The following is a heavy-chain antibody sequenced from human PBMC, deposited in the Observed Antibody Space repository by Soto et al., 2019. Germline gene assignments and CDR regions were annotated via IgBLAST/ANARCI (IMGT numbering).Heavy chain of an antibody. V-gene: IGHV3-33*01. CDR3: ARDRRRYCSGGSCYPDY. J-gene: IGHJ4*02. Sequence: QVQLVESGGGVVQPGRSLRLSCAASGFTFSSYGMHWVRQAPGKGLEWVAVIWYDGSNKYYADSVKGRFTISRDNSKNTLYLQMNGLRAEDTAGYYCARDRRRYCSGGSCYPDYWGQGTLVTVSS. D-gene: IGHD2-15*01. CDR2: IWYDGSNK. CDR1: GFTFSSYG.